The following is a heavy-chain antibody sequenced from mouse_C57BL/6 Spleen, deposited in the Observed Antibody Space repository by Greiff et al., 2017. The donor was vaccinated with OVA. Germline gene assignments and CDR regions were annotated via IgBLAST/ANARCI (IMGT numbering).Heavy chain of an antibody. J-gene: IGHJ3*01. CDR1: GYTFTSYW. V-gene: IGHV1-52*01. CDR3: ACGYYGSSPWY. D-gene: IGHD1-1*01. Sequence: QVQLQQPGAELVRPGSSVKLSCKASGYTFTSYWMHWVKQRPIQGLEWIGNIDPSDSETNYNQKFKDKATLTVDKSSSTAYMQLSSLTSEDSAVYYGACGYYGSSPWYWGQGTLVTVSA. CDR2: IDPSDSET.